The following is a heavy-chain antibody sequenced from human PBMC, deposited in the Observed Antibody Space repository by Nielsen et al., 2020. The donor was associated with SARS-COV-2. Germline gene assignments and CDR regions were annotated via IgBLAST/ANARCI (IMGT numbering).Heavy chain of an antibody. J-gene: IGHJ4*02. D-gene: IGHD3-22*01. CDR1: GGSISSSSYY. CDR3: ASLGPHYYDSSGYAHEGY. CDR2: IYYSGST. V-gene: IGHV4-39*01. Sequence: SETLSLTCTVSGGSISSSSYYWGWIRQPPGKGLEWIGSIYYSGSTYYNPSLKSRVTISVDTSKNQFSLKLSSVTAADTAVYYCASLGPHYYDSSGYAHEGYWGQGTLVTVSS.